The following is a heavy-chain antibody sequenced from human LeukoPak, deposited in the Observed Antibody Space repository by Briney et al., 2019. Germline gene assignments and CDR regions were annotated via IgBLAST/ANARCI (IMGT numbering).Heavy chain of an antibody. V-gene: IGHV3-9*01. D-gene: IGHD2-8*01. J-gene: IGHJ4*02. Sequence: PGGSLRLSCAASGFTFDDYAMHWVRHAPGKGLEWVSGISWNSGSVGYADSVKGRFTISRDNAKNSLYLQMNSLRAEGTALYYCVKDIDPRYCTNGVCYATVDYWGQGTLVTVSS. CDR3: VKDIDPRYCTNGVCYATVDY. CDR1: GFTFDDYA. CDR2: ISWNSGSV.